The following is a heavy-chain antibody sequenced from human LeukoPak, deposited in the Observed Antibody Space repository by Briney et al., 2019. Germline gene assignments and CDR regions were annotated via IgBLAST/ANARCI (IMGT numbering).Heavy chain of an antibody. V-gene: IGHV1-8*01. D-gene: IGHD1-1*01. Sequence: VASVKVSCKPSGYTFTTYDINWVRQDTGQGLEWMGWMNPNSGNAGYAQKFQGRVTMTRYTSISTAYMELSSLRSEDTAIYFCARRSEDSWTDDYWGQGTLVTVSS. J-gene: IGHJ4*02. CDR3: ARRSEDSWTDDY. CDR1: GYTFTTYD. CDR2: MNPNSGNA.